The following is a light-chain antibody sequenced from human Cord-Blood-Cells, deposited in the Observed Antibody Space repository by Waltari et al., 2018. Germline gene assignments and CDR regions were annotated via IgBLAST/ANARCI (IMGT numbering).Light chain of an antibody. J-gene: IGLJ3*02. CDR1: SSHIRAGYD. CDR3: QSYDSSLSGSNWV. CDR2: GNS. Sequence: QSVLTQPPSVSGAPGQRVTISCTGSSSHIRAGYDVHWYQQLPGTAPKLLIYGNSNRPSGVPDRFSGSKSGTSASLAITGLQAEDEADYYCQSYDSSLSGSNWVFGGGTKLTVL. V-gene: IGLV1-40*01.